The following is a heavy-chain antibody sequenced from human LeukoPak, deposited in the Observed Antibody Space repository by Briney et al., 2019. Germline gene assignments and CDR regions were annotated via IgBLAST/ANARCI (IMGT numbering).Heavy chain of an antibody. CDR2: IYYSGST. CDR1: GGSISSYY. J-gene: IGHJ4*02. CDR3: ASFTGENSSGTLFDY. Sequence: SETLSLTXTVSGGSISSYYWSWIRQPPGKGLEWIGYIYYSGSTNYNPSLKSRVTISVDTSKNQFSLKLSSVTAADTAVYYCASFTGENSSGTLFDYWGQGTLVTVSS. V-gene: IGHV4-59*01. D-gene: IGHD3-22*01.